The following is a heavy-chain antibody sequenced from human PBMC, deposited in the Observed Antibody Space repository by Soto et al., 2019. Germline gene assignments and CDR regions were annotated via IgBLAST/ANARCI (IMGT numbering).Heavy chain of an antibody. D-gene: IGHD6-19*01. V-gene: IGHV1-18*01. CDR1: GYTFTSYG. J-gene: IGHJ2*01. CDR2: ISAYNGNT. CDR3: AILPIAVAGTLDESFDL. Sequence: ASVKVSCKASGYTFTSYGISWVRQAPGQGLEWMGWISAYNGNTNYAQKLQGRVTMTTDTSTSTAYMELRSLRSDDTAVYYCAILPIAVAGTLDESFDLWCRGTLVTVSS.